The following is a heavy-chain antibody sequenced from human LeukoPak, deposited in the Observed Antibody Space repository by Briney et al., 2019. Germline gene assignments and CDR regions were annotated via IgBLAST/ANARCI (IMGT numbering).Heavy chain of an antibody. V-gene: IGHV3-23*01. D-gene: IGHD1-26*01. CDR2: ITGRGGTT. CDR3: AKVRRELLGGFDY. Sequence: PGGSLRLSCAASGFTFSSYAMSWVRQAPGKGPEWVSGITGRGGTTYYADSVQGRFTISRDNSKNTLYLQMDSLRAEDTAVYYCAKVRRELLGGFDYWGQGTLVTVSS. CDR1: GFTFSSYA. J-gene: IGHJ4*02.